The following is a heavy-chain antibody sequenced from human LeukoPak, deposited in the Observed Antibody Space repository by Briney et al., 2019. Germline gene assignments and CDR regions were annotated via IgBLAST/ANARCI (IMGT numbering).Heavy chain of an antibody. Sequence: PGGSLRLSCAASGFTFSSYGMHWVRQAPGKGLEWVAVISYDASNKYYTDSVKGRFTISRDNSKNTLYLQMNSLRAEDTAVYYCAKDRGRYDGGIAAAGYFDYWGQGTLVTVSS. CDR1: GFTFSSYG. CDR2: ISYDASNK. V-gene: IGHV3-30*18. CDR3: AKDRGRYDGGIAAAGYFDY. J-gene: IGHJ4*02. D-gene: IGHD6-13*01.